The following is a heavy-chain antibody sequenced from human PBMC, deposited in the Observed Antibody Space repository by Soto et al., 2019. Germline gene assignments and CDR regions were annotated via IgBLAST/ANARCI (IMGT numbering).Heavy chain of an antibody. CDR2: IYHSGST. Sequence: LSLTCAVSGGSISSSNWWSWVRQPPGKGLEWIGEIYHSGSTNYNPSLKSRVTISVDKSKNQFSLKLSSVTAADTAVYYCTRVYSGSYPWYFDYWGQGTLVTVSS. D-gene: IGHD1-26*01. V-gene: IGHV4-4*02. CDR3: TRVYSGSYPWYFDY. J-gene: IGHJ4*02. CDR1: GGSISSSNW.